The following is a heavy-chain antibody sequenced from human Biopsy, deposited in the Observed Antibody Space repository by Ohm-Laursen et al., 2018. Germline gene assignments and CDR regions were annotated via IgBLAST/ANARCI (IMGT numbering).Heavy chain of an antibody. CDR2: IYYSGST. CDR3: ARATNSTGWPYYYFYGMDV. V-gene: IGHV4-59*01. Sequence: GTLSLTWTVSGGSISSDYWSWIRQTPGKGLEWIGYIYYSGSTNYNPSLKSRVTISVDTSKDQFSLRLNSVTAADTAVYYCARATNSTGWPYYYFYGMDVWGQGTTVTVSS. CDR1: GGSISSDY. J-gene: IGHJ6*02. D-gene: IGHD2/OR15-2a*01.